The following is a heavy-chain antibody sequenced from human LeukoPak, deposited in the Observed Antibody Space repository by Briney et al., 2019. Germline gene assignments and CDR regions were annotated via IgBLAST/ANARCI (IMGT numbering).Heavy chain of an antibody. Sequence: EASVKVSCKASGYTFTVYYMHWVRQAPGQGLEWMGWINPNSGDANYAQKFQGRVTMTRDTSVSTVYMELSRLRSDDTAVYYCTRDYGDYVGWFDPWGQGTLVSVSS. J-gene: IGHJ5*02. CDR3: TRDYGDYVGWFDP. CDR1: GYTFTVYY. CDR2: INPNSGDA. D-gene: IGHD4-17*01. V-gene: IGHV1-2*02.